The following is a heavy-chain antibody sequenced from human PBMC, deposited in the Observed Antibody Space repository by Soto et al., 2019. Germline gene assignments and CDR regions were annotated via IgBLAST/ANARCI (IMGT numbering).Heavy chain of an antibody. CDR3: ARGRIVVAPAASFDY. D-gene: IGHD2-2*01. CDR1: GGSFSGYY. J-gene: IGHJ4*02. CDR2: INHSGST. V-gene: IGHV4-34*01. Sequence: SETLSLTCAVYGGSFSGYYWSWIRQPPGKGLEWIGEINHSGSTNYNPSLKSRVTISVDTSKNQFSLKLSSVTAADTAVYYCARGRIVVAPAASFDYWGQGTLVTVSS.